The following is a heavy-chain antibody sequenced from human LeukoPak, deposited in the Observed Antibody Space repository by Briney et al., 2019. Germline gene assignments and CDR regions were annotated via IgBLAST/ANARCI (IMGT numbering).Heavy chain of an antibody. D-gene: IGHD3-22*01. CDR3: ARDPQYSYDDSGTFDS. Sequence: GGSLRLSCAASGFTFSSYAMSWVRQAPGKGPEWVANIKQDGEETYYLDSVKGRFTVSRDNAKNSLYLQMNTLRAEDTAVYYCARDPQYSYDDSGTFDSWGQGTLVTVSS. CDR1: GFTFSSYA. J-gene: IGHJ4*02. V-gene: IGHV3-7*01. CDR2: IKQDGEET.